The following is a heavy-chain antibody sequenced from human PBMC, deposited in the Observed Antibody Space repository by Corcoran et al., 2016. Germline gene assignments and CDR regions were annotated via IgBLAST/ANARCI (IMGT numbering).Heavy chain of an antibody. V-gene: IGHV1-3*01. CDR1: GYTFTRNT. J-gene: IGHJ4*02. CDR3: ARDNSGWEYYFDY. CDR2: INADNGNT. Sequence: QVQLVQSGAEVKKPGASVKVSCKASGYTFTRNTIHWVRQAPGQRLKWMGWINADNGNTKYSQKFQGRVTITRDKSASTAYMELSSLRSEDTAVYYCARDNSGWEYYFDYWGQGTLVTVSS. D-gene: IGHD6-19*01.